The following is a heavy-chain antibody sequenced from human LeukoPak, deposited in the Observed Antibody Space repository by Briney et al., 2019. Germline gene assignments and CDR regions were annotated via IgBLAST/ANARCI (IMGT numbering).Heavy chain of an antibody. D-gene: IGHD4-23*01. J-gene: IGHJ4*02. Sequence: SKTLSLTCTVSGGSISTYYWSWIRQPPGKGLEWIGYIYYSGSTNYNPSLKSRVTISVDTSKNQFSLKLSSVTAADTAVYYCASGLRWFDYWGQGTLVTVSS. V-gene: IGHV4-59*01. CDR2: IYYSGST. CDR1: GGSISTYY. CDR3: ASGLRWFDY.